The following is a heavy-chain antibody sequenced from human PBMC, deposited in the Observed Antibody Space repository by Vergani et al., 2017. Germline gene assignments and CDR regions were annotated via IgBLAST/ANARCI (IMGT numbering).Heavy chain of an antibody. J-gene: IGHJ5*02. V-gene: IGHV4-39*01. CDR1: GDSISSGVY. D-gene: IGHD6-19*01. CDR3: ARHSTVEWLVKLGWIDP. CDR2: FSYGESP. Sequence: HLQESGPGLVKPSETLPLTCTVSGDSISSGVYWGWIRQPPGKGLEWIGSFSYGESPSYSPSLQRRATISEDASKNQFSLRLTSVTAADTAVYFCARHSTVEWLVKLGWIDPWGQGILVTVSS.